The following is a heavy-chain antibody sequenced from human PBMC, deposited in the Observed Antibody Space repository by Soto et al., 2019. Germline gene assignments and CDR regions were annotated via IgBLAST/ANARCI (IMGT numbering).Heavy chain of an antibody. J-gene: IGHJ6*02. CDR1: GGSISSSSYY. V-gene: IGHV4-39*01. D-gene: IGHD3-10*01. CDR3: AKLIPRGRWFGELPYYYYYGKDE. Sequence: SETLCLTWTVSGGSISSSSYYWGWIRQPPGKGLEWIGSIYYSGSTYYNPSLKSRVTISVDTSKNQFSLKLSSVTAADTAVYYCAKLIPRGRWFGELPYYYYYGKDEWSQGTRDTLSS. CDR2: IYYSGST.